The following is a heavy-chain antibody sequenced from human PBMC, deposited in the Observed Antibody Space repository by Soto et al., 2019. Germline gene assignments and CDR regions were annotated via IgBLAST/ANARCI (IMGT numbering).Heavy chain of an antibody. CDR2: INWNGGST. CDR1: GFTFDDYG. CDR3: ARDGPHCSSTSCYGSAFTHDAFDI. Sequence: GGSLRLSCAASGFTFDDYGMSWVRQAPGKGLEWVSGINWNGGSTGYADSVKGRFTISRDNAKNSLYLQMNSLRAEDTALYHCARDGPHCSSTSCYGSAFTHDAFDIWGQGTMVTVSS. J-gene: IGHJ3*02. V-gene: IGHV3-20*01. D-gene: IGHD2-2*01.